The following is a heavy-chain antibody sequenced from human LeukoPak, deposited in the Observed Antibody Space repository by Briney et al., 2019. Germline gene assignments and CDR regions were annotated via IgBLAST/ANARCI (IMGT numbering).Heavy chain of an antibody. J-gene: IGHJ4*02. CDR3: ARDPIAAAASGGDY. CDR2: IAYSAGST. CDR1: GFTFSSYA. D-gene: IGHD6-13*01. V-gene: IGHV3-23*01. Sequence: GGSLRLSCAASGFTFSSYAMSWVRQAPGKGLEWVSAIAYSAGSTYYADSVKGRFTISRDNAKNSLYLQMNSLRAEDTAVYYCARDPIAAAASGGDYWGQGTLVTVSS.